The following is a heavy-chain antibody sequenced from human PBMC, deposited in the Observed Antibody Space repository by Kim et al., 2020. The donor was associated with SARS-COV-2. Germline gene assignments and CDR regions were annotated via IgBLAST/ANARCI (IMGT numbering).Heavy chain of an antibody. J-gene: IGHJ4*02. CDR3: ARGYPDLLWFGEFRVG. D-gene: IGHD3-10*01. Sequence: SETLSLTCTVSGGSISSSSYYWGWIRQPPGKGLEWIGSIYYSGSTYYNPSLKSRVTISVDTSKNQFSLKLSSVTAADTAVYYCARGYPDLLWFGEFRVGWGQGTLVTVSS. CDR1: GGSISSSSYY. V-gene: IGHV4-39*01. CDR2: IYYSGST.